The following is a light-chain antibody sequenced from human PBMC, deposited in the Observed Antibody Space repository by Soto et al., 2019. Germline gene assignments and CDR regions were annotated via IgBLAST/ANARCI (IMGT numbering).Light chain of an antibody. CDR1: QSIGKH. CDR3: QQGYTSAIT. CDR2: AAS. Sequence: DIQITHSPSSLSASVGYRCTITCRASQSIGKHLNWYQQKPGKAPKFLIYAASNLQSGVPSRFSGSGSGTDFTLTVNSLQPEDFATYYCQQGYTSAITFGQGTRREIK. V-gene: IGKV1-39*01. J-gene: IGKJ5*01.